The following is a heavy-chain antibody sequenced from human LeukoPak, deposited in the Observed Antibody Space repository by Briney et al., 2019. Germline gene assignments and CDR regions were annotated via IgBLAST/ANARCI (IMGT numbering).Heavy chain of an antibody. CDR2: IIPIFGTA. D-gene: IGHD4-17*01. V-gene: IGHV1-69*13. Sequence: ASVKASCTASGGTFSGYAISWVRQGPGQGFEWMGGIIPIFGTANYAQEFQGRVTMTADESTSTAYMELSSLRSEDTAVYYCARAPDYGDYPFDYWGQGTLVTVSS. CDR1: GGTFSGYA. J-gene: IGHJ4*02. CDR3: ARAPDYGDYPFDY.